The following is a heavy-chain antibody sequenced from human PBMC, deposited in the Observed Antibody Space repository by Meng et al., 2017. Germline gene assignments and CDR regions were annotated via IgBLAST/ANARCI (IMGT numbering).Heavy chain of an antibody. D-gene: IGHD2-21*01. J-gene: IGHJ4*02. CDR2: INPSGGST. Sequence: QGQLVQSGAGVKKPGASVKGSCKASGYPFTSYYMHWVRQAPGQGLEWMGIINPSGGSTSYAQKFQGRVTMTRDTSTSTVYMELSSLRSEDTAVYYCASSSGWGDPVYDYWGQGTLVTVSS. V-gene: IGHV1-46*01. CDR1: GYPFTSYY. CDR3: ASSSGWGDPVYDY.